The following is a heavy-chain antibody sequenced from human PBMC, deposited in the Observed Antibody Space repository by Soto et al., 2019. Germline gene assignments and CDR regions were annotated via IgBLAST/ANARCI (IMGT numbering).Heavy chain of an antibody. Sequence: EVQLVESGGGLVQPGGSLRLSCVASEFTFSSYEMNWVRQAPGKGLEWVSYISSSGSTIYYSDSVKGRFTISRDNAKKSLYLQMTSLRAEDTAVYYCVRFGGAAAGPGDYWGQGTLVTVSS. CDR2: ISSSGSTI. V-gene: IGHV3-48*03. J-gene: IGHJ4*02. CDR3: VRFGGAAAGPGDY. D-gene: IGHD6-13*01. CDR1: EFTFSSYE.